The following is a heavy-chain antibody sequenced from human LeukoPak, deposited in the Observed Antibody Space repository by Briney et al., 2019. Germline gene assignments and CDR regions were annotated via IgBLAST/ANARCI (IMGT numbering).Heavy chain of an antibody. V-gene: IGHV3-23*01. D-gene: IGHD6-19*01. CDR1: GFTFSSYA. CDR3: AKDYSSGWSERANWFDP. Sequence: GGSLRLSCAASGFTFSSYAMSWVRQAPGKGLEWVSAISGSGGSTYYADSVKGRFTISRDNSKNTLYLQMNSLRAEDTAVYYCAKDYSSGWSERANWFDPWGQGTLVTVSS. CDR2: ISGSGGST. J-gene: IGHJ5*02.